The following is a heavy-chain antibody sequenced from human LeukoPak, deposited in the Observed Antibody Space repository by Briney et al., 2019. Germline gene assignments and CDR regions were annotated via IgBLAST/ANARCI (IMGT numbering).Heavy chain of an antibody. Sequence: SETLSLTCTVSGDSISSYYWSWIRQPPGKGLEWIGYIYYSGSTNYNPSLKSRVTISVDTSKNQFSLKMSSVTAADTAVYYCARVFSYPLRAPFDPWGQGTLVTVSS. CDR1: GDSISSYY. CDR2: IYYSGST. V-gene: IGHV4-59*01. D-gene: IGHD3-3*01. CDR3: ARVFSYPLRAPFDP. J-gene: IGHJ5*02.